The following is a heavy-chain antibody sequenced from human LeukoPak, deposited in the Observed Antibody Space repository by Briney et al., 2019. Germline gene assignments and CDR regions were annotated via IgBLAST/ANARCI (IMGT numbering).Heavy chain of an antibody. CDR1: GFTFSKYA. Sequence: PGGSLRLSCSASGFTFSKYAMSWVRQAPGKGLEWVSTISGTGGSANYADSVKGRFTISRDNAKNTLYLQMNSLRAEDTAVYYCARSAYDYDSSGYNTPYYFDYWGQGTPVTVSS. CDR3: ARSAYDYDSSGYNTPYYFDY. CDR2: ISGTGGSA. D-gene: IGHD3-22*01. V-gene: IGHV3-23*01. J-gene: IGHJ4*02.